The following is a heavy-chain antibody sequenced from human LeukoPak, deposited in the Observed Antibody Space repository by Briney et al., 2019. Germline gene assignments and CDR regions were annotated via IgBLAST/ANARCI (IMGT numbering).Heavy chain of an antibody. CDR3: TTHQLDYYGMDV. Sequence: GGSLRLSCVASGFTFEHYSMHWVCQLPGKGLEWVSLISGDGLTTHYGDSMTGRATISRDNGKNSLSLQMNSLKTEDTAVYYCTTHQLDYYGMDVWGQGTTVTVSS. CDR2: ISGDGLTT. V-gene: IGHV3-43*02. J-gene: IGHJ6*02. CDR1: GFTFEHYS. D-gene: IGHD1-14*01.